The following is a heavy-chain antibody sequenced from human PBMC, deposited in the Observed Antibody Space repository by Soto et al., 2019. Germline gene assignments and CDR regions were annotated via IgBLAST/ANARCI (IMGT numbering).Heavy chain of an antibody. Sequence: QAHLAQSGAEVKKPGSSVTVACKDSGGTFNSYGISWVRQAPGQGLDWMGVIIPLYGTVNYAQKFQGRVSIAADKSTSTAYMDLNSLRSDDTAVYYCARVRVIRGVIPSHFGLWGQGTQVTVSS. CDR2: IIPLYGTV. J-gene: IGHJ4*02. CDR1: GGTFNSYG. V-gene: IGHV1-69*06. D-gene: IGHD3-10*01. CDR3: ARVRVIRGVIPSHFGL.